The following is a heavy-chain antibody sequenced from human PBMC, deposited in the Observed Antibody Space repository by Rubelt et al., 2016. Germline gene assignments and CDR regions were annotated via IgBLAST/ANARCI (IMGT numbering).Heavy chain of an antibody. CDR2: ISSSSSYT. V-gene: IGHV3-11*05. D-gene: IGHD2-15*01. J-gene: IGHJ4*02. CDR3: ARDCSGGSCPLL. CDR1: GFTFSDYY. Sequence: QVQLVESGGGVVQPGRSLRLSCAASGFTFSDYYMSWIRQAPGKGLEWVSYISSSSSYTNYADCVRGRYTIARDNAKNSLYLQMNSLRAEDTAGYYCARDCSGGSCPLLWGQGTLVTVSS.